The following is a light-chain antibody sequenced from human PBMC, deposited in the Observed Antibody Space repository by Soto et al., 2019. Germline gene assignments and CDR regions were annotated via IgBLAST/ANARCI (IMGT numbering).Light chain of an antibody. V-gene: IGLV2-8*01. CDR3: SSKRTTASLV. CDR1: SSDVGGYNY. J-gene: IGLJ1*01. CDR2: EVN. Sequence: VLTQPPCASGSPGQSLTISCTGTSSDVGGYNYVFWYQQHPGKAPKLMIYEVNKRPSGVPDRFSGSKSGNTASLTVSGLHAADEADYYCSSKRTTASLVFGTGTKVTVL.